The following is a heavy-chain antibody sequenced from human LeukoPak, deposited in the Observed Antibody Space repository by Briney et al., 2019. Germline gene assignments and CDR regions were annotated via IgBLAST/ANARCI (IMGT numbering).Heavy chain of an antibody. Sequence: SETLSLTCTVSGGSISSYYWSWIRQPPGKGLEWIGDIYYSGSTNYNPSLKSRVTISVNTSKNQFSLKLSSVTAADTAVYYCARVEASMVRGVDYWGQGTLVTVSS. J-gene: IGHJ4*02. V-gene: IGHV4-59*01. CDR2: IYYSGST. CDR1: GGSISSYY. CDR3: ARVEASMVRGVDY. D-gene: IGHD3-10*01.